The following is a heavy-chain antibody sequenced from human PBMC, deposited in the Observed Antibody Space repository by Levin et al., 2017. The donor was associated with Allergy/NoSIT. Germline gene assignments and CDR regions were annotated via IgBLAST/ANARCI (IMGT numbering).Heavy chain of an antibody. D-gene: IGHD3-10*01. CDR2: ISSSSSTI. J-gene: IGHJ5*02. CDR1: GFTFSSYS. CDR3: ARCGEYYGSWFDP. V-gene: IGHV3-48*01. Sequence: GGSLRLSCAASGFTFSSYSMNWVRQAPGKGLEWVSYISSSSSTIYYADSVKGRFTISRDNAKNSLYLQMNSLRAEDTAVYYCARCGEYYGSWFDPWGQGTLVTVSS.